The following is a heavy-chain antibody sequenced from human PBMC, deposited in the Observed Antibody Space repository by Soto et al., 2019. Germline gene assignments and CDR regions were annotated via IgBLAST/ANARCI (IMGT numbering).Heavy chain of an antibody. CDR3: AKEFLTAVAGTEY. J-gene: IGHJ4*02. Sequence: QVQLVEFGGGVVQPGRSLRLSCAASGFTFSSYGMHWVRQAPGKGLEWVAVISYDGSNKYYADSVKGRFTISRDNSKNTLYLQMNSLRAEDTAVYYCAKEFLTAVAGTEYWGQGTLVTVSS. D-gene: IGHD6-19*01. CDR1: GFTFSSYG. V-gene: IGHV3-30*18. CDR2: ISYDGSNK.